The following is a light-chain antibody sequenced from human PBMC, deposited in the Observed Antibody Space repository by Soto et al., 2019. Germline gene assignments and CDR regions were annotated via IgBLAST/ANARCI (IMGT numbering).Light chain of an antibody. Sequence: EIVMTQSPATLSVSPGERATLSCRANQSVSDNLAWYQQRLGQAPRLLIYGASTRATGIPARLSGSGSGTEFTLTISSPQSEDFAVYYCQQYKNWPLAFGGGTKVEIK. J-gene: IGKJ4*01. CDR2: GAS. CDR3: QQYKNWPLA. V-gene: IGKV3-15*01. CDR1: QSVSDN.